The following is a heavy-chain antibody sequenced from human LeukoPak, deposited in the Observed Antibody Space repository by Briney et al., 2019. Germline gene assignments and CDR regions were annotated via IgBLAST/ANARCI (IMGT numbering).Heavy chain of an antibody. V-gene: IGHV3-21*01. CDR1: GFTFSSYS. Sequence: GGSLRLSCAASGFTFSSYSMNWVRQAPGKGLEWVSSITSSSYIYYADSVKGRFTISRDNAKNSLYLQMNSLRAEDTAVYYCARGPPRGCSSTSCSGYWGQGTLVTVSS. CDR3: ARGPPRGCSSTSCSGY. J-gene: IGHJ4*02. D-gene: IGHD2-2*01. CDR2: ITSSSYI.